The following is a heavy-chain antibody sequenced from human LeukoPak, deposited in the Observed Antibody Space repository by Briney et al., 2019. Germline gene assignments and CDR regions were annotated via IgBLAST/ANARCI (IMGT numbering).Heavy chain of an antibody. CDR3: ARWARYCSSGSCYSWFDP. CDR2: MKLDGSEE. Sequence: PGGSLRLSCAASGFTFRSYWMSWVRQAPGKGLGWVANMKLDGSEEYYVDSVKGRFTISSDNAKNSLYLQMNSLRVDDTAVYYCARWARYCSSGSCYSWFDPWGQGTLVTVSS. CDR1: GFTFRSYW. V-gene: IGHV3-7*01. D-gene: IGHD2-15*01. J-gene: IGHJ5*02.